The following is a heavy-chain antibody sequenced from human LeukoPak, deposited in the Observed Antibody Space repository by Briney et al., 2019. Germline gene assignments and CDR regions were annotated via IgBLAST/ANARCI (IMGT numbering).Heavy chain of an antibody. CDR1: GFTFSSYW. CDR2: IKQDGSEK. CDR3: ARGSVAEGDYVWGSYRPRLNDAFDI. D-gene: IGHD3-16*02. J-gene: IGHJ3*02. V-gene: IGHV3-7*03. Sequence: GGSLRLSCAASGFTFSSYWMSWVRRAPGKGLEWVANIKQDGSEKYYVDSVKGRFTISRDNAKNSLYLQMNSLRAEDTAMYYCARGSVAEGDYVWGSYRPRLNDAFDIWGQGTMVTVSS.